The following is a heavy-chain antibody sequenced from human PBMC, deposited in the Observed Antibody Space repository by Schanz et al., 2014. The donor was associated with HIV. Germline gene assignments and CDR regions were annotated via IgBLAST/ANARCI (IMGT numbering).Heavy chain of an antibody. Sequence: VQILESGGGLVQPGGSLRLSCAASGFTFSSFGMHWVRQAPGKGLEWVAVISSDGSEEYFADSVKGRFTISRDNSKSTLYLQMNRLRAEDTAVYYCVGHGSSSSWGLGTLVTVSS. D-gene: IGHD6-6*01. CDR1: GFTFSSFG. CDR3: VGHGSSSS. V-gene: IGHV3-30*03. J-gene: IGHJ5*02. CDR2: ISSDGSEE.